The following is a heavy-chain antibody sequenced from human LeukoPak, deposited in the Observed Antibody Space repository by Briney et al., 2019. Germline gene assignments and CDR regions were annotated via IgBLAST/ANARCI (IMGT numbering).Heavy chain of an antibody. CDR2: IWFDGSNK. J-gene: IGHJ4*02. D-gene: IGHD3-3*01. Sequence: GGSLRLSCAASGFTFSNYGMHWVRQAPGKGLEWVAVIWFDGSNKYYADSVKGRFTISRDNSKNTLYLQMNSLRAEDTAVYYCAKVAYDFPPVGYWGRGTLVTVSS. CDR1: GFTFSNYG. V-gene: IGHV3-33*06. CDR3: AKVAYDFPPVGY.